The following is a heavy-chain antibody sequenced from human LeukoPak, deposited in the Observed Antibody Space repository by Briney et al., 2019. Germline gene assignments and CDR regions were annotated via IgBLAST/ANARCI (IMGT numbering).Heavy chain of an antibody. J-gene: IGHJ6*03. Sequence: GGSLRLSCAASGFTFSGSAMHWIRQASGKGLEWVGRIRSKANSYATAYAASVKGRFTISRDDSKNTAYLQMNSLKTEDTAVYYCTRVPQYYYYYYMDVWGKGTTVTVSS. CDR1: GFTFSGSA. V-gene: IGHV3-73*01. CDR2: IRSKANSYAT. D-gene: IGHD2-2*01. CDR3: TRVPQYYYYYYMDV.